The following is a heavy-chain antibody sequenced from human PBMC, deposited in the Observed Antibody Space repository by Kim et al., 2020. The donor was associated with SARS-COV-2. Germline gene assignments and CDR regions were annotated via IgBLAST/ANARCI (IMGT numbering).Heavy chain of an antibody. D-gene: IGHD3-22*01. CDR2: IYYSGST. Sequence: SETLSLTCTFSGGSISSGDYYWNWIRQPPGKGLEWIGYIYYSGSTYYNPSLKSRVTISIDTSKIQFSLKLSSVTAADTAVYYCARGYDSSGYRLDYWGQGTLVTVSS. CDR3: ARGYDSSGYRLDY. V-gene: IGHV4-30-4*01. J-gene: IGHJ4*02. CDR1: GGSISSGDYY.